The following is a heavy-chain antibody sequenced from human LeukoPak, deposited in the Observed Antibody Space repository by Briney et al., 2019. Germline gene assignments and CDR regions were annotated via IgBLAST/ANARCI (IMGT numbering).Heavy chain of an antibody. J-gene: IGHJ4*02. CDR3: AKDQNPYSSGWTDY. D-gene: IGHD6-19*01. CDR1: GFTVSSNY. CDR2: IYSGGST. Sequence: GGSLRLSCAASGFTVSSNYMSWVRQAPGKGLEWVSVIYSGGSTYYADSVKGRFTISRDNSKNTLYLQMNSLRAEDTAVYYCAKDQNPYSSGWTDYWGQGTLVTVSS. V-gene: IGHV3-66*01.